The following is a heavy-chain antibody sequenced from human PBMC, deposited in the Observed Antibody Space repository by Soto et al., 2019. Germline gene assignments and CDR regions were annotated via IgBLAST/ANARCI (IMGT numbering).Heavy chain of an antibody. V-gene: IGHV4-59*01. CDR1: GGSISSYY. J-gene: IGHJ5*01. D-gene: IGHD3-10*02. CDR2: IFYSGST. Sequence: QVQLQESGPGLVKPSETLSLTCTVSGGSISSYYWSWIRQPPGKGLEWIGFIFYSGSTSYNPSLKSRVTISIDTSEYQFSLKLNSLTAADTAVYYCASMIGDPVLSFDSWGQGTLAAVSS. CDR3: ASMIGDPVLSFDS.